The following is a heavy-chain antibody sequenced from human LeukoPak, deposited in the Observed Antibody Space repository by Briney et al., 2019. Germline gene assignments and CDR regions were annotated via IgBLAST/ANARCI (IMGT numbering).Heavy chain of an antibody. CDR2: INPSGGST. CDR1: GYTFTSYF. V-gene: IGHV1-46*01. Sequence: ASVKVSFKASGYTFTSYFIHWVRQAPGQGLEWMAIINPSGGSTTYAQKFQGRVAMTRDTSTSTVYIELSSLRSDDTAVYYCTRIAARGSYGMDVWGQGTTVTVSS. D-gene: IGHD6-6*01. CDR3: TRIAARGSYGMDV. J-gene: IGHJ6*02.